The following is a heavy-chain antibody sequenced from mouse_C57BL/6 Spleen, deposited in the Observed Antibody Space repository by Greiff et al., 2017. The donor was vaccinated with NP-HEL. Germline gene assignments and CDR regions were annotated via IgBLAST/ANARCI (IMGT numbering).Heavy chain of an antibody. V-gene: IGHV1-80*01. CDR2: IYPGDGDT. CDR3: ARLLYYYAMDY. CDR1: GYAFSSYW. Sequence: VMLVESGAELVKPGASVKISCKASGYAFSSYWMNWVKQRPGKGLEWIGQIYPGDGDTNYNGKFKGKATLTADKSSSTAYMQLSSLTSEDSAVYFCARLLYYYAMDYWGQGTSVTVSS. J-gene: IGHJ4*01.